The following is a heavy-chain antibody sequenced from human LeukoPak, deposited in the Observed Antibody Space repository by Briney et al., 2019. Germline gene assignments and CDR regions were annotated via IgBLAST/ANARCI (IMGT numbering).Heavy chain of an antibody. Sequence: PSETLSLTCSVSGGSISSSSYYWGWIRQPPGKGLEWIGSIYSSGSTNYNPSLKSRVTISVDTSKNQFSLKLSSVTAADTAVYYCARGGGGYSYGRGHFDYWGQGTLVTVSS. V-gene: IGHV4-39*07. J-gene: IGHJ4*02. CDR1: GGSISSSSYY. CDR3: ARGGGGYSYGRGHFDY. D-gene: IGHD5-18*01. CDR2: IYSSGST.